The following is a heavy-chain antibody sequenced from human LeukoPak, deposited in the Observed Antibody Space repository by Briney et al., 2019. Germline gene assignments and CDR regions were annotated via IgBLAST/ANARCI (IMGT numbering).Heavy chain of an antibody. CDR1: GFTFSSYS. J-gene: IGHJ4*02. D-gene: IGHD6-6*01. CDR3: ARDLAARHPFDY. V-gene: IGHV3-48*01. Sequence: GGSLRLSCAASGFTFSSYSMNWVRQAPGKGLEWVSYISSSSTIYYADSVKGRFTISRDNAKNSLYLQMNSLRAEDTAVYHCARDLAARHPFDYWGQGTLVTVSS. CDR2: ISSSSTI.